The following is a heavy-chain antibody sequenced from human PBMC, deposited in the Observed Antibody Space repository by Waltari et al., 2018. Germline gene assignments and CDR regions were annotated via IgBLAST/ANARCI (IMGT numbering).Heavy chain of an antibody. J-gene: IGHJ4*02. Sequence: EVQLVESGGGLVQPGRSLRLSCAASGFTFDDYAMHLVRQAPGKGLEWVSGINWNSGTIGYADSVKGRFTISRDSAKNSLFLQMNSLRAEDTALYFCAKDGGILWFGEVNYFFENWGQGTLVTVSS. CDR2: INWNSGTI. V-gene: IGHV3-9*01. CDR3: AKDGGILWFGEVNYFFEN. D-gene: IGHD3-10*01. CDR1: GFTFDDYA.